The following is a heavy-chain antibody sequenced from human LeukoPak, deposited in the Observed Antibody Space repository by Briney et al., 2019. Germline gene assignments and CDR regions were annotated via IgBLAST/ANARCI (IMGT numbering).Heavy chain of an antibody. CDR2: IYYSGST. D-gene: IGHD2-15*01. V-gene: IGHV4-59*12. Sequence: SETLSLTCTVSGGSISSYYWSWIRQPPGKGLEWIGYIYYSGSTYYNPSLKSRVTISVDTSKNQFSLKLSSVTAADTAVYYCARGYCSGGSCYLGYYYYYHMDVWGKGTTVTVSS. J-gene: IGHJ6*03. CDR1: GGSISSYY. CDR3: ARGYCSGGSCYLGYYYYYHMDV.